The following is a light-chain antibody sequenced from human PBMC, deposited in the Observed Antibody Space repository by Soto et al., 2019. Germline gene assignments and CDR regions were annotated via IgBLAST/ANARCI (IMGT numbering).Light chain of an antibody. CDR2: AAS. J-gene: IGKJ2*01. V-gene: IGKV1-39*01. Sequence: DIPMTQSPSSLSASVGDRVTITCRASQGIDSYLNWYQQRPGKAPKLLIYAASSLQSGVPSRFSGSGSGADFTLTISSLQPEDFATYVCQQSYSPPYTFGQGTKVEIK. CDR1: QGIDSY. CDR3: QQSYSPPYT.